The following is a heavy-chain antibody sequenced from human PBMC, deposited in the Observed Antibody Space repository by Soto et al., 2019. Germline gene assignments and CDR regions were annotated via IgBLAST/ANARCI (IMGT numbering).Heavy chain of an antibody. V-gene: IGHV3-30-3*01. D-gene: IGHD6-13*01. CDR3: ARRYGSSWYSSAFDI. CDR2: ISYDVSNE. J-gene: IGHJ3*02. Sequence: QVQLVESGGGVVQPGRSLRLSCAASGFPFSSYAMHWVRQAPGKGLEWVAVISYDVSNEYYADSVKGRFTISRDNSKNTLNLQMNLLRAEDTAVYYCARRYGSSWYSSAFDIWGQGTMVTVSP. CDR1: GFPFSSYA.